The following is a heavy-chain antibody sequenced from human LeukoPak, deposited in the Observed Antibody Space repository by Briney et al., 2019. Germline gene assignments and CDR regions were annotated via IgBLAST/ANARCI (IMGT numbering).Heavy chain of an antibody. D-gene: IGHD2-21*01. CDR2: IYYSGTT. V-gene: IGHV4-39*07. J-gene: IGHJ4*02. Sequence: SETLSLTCSVSGGSINTRSYYWGWIRQPPGEGLEWIGSIYYSGTTYYNPSLKSRVTMSVDTSENQFSLKLTSMTAADTAVYFCASTWSYSFDYWGQGALVTVSS. CDR1: GGSINTRSYY. CDR3: ASTWSYSFDY.